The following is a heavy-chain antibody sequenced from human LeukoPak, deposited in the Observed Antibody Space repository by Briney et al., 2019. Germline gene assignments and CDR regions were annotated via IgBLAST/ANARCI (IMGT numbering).Heavy chain of an antibody. CDR1: GFSFSTIGVG. Sequence: SGPTLVKPTHTLTLTCTFSGFSFSTIGVGVGWIRQPPVMALEWLAVIYWDDDKRYSPSLKTRLTITKDTSKHQVVLTTTNMDPVDTATYYCARFLIYYFDYWGQGTLVTVSA. CDR3: ARFLIYYFDY. V-gene: IGHV2-5*02. J-gene: IGHJ4*02. D-gene: IGHD2-21*01. CDR2: IYWDDDK.